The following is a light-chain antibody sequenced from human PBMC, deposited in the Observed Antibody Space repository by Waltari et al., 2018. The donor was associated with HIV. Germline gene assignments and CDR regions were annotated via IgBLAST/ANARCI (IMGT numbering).Light chain of an antibody. CDR3: AAWDDSLSGRWV. CDR2: RNN. V-gene: IGLV1-47*01. Sequence: QSVLTQPPSASGTPGQRVTISCSGSTSNIGSNFVYWYQQLPGMAPKLLLYRNNHRPSGVPDRFSGSKSGTSASLAISGLRSEDEADYYCAAWDDSLSGRWVFGGGTKVTVL. CDR1: TSNIGSNF. J-gene: IGLJ3*02.